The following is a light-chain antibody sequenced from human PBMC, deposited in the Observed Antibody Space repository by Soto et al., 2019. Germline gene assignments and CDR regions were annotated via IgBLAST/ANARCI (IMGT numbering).Light chain of an antibody. CDR3: QQYNTFLPT. CDR2: KAS. J-gene: IGKJ1*01. V-gene: IGKV1-5*03. Sequence: DTQMTQSPSTLSASVGDRVTITCRASQSISNWLAWYQQRPGRAPKLLIYKASNLQSGVPSRFSGSGSGTEITLTINSLQPDDFAIYYCQQYNTFLPTFGQGTKVEFK. CDR1: QSISNW.